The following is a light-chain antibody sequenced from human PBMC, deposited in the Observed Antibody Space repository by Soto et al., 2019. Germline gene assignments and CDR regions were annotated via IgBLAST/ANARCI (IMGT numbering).Light chain of an antibody. CDR1: QSVGTN. J-gene: IGKJ5*01. V-gene: IGKV3-15*01. Sequence: DIVMPQSPGTLSVSPGERATLSCGASQSVGTNLAWYQQRPGQAPRLLVYGASTRASGIPPRFSGSGSGTDFTLTISSLQSEDFAVYYCQQLNYWPRITFGQGTRLEI. CDR2: GAS. CDR3: QQLNYWPRIT.